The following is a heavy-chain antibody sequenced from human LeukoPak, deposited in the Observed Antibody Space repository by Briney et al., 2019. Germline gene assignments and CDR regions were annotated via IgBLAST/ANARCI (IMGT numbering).Heavy chain of an antibody. V-gene: IGHV1-69*01. CDR1: GGTFSSYA. Sequence: ASVKVSCKASGGTFSSYAISWVRQAPGQGLEWMGGIIPIFGTANYAQKSQGRVTITADESTSTAYMELSSLRSEDTAVYYCARKKYYYDSSGYYPLDDWGQGTLVTVSS. J-gene: IGHJ4*02. CDR2: IIPIFGTA. CDR3: ARKKYYYDSSGYYPLDD. D-gene: IGHD3-22*01.